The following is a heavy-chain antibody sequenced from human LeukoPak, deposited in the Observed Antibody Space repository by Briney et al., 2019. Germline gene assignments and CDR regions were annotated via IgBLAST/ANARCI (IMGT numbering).Heavy chain of an antibody. D-gene: IGHD3-3*01. J-gene: IGHJ4*02. CDR1: GFTFSNAW. Sequence: GGSLRLSCAASGFTFSNAWMSWVRQAPGKGLEWVGRIKSKTDGGTTDYAAPVKGRFTISRDDSKNTLYLQMNSLKTEDTAVYYCTTLYDFWSGYYRREFDYWGQGTLVTVSS. CDR2: IKSKTDGGTT. CDR3: TTLYDFWSGYYRREFDY. V-gene: IGHV3-15*01.